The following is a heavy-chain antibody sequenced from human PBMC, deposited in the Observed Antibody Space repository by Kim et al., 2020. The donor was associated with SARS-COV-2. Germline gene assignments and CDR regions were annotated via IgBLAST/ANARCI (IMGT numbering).Heavy chain of an antibody. J-gene: IGHJ6*02. CDR2: TYYRSKWYN. Sequence: SQTLSLTCAISGDSVSSNSAAWNWIRQSPSRGLEWLGRTYYRSKWYNDYAVSVKSRITINPDTSKNQFSLQLNSVTPEDTAVYYCARDPSGYSSGWYMIGYYYYGMDVWGQGTTVTVSS. CDR1: GDSVSSNSAA. CDR3: ARDPSGYSSGWYMIGYYYYGMDV. V-gene: IGHV6-1*01. D-gene: IGHD6-19*01.